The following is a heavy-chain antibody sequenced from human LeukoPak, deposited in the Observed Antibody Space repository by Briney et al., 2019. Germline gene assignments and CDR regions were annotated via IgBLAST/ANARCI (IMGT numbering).Heavy chain of an antibody. CDR2: IYSSGST. V-gene: IGHV3-66*01. J-gene: IGHJ4*02. CDR3: ARDARGSGTYTFDY. D-gene: IGHD3-10*01. Sequence: PGGSLRLSCAASGLTVSTDYMSWVRQAPGKGLEWVSVIYSSGSTYYADSVKGRFTISRDNSKNTIYLQMNSLRVEDTAVYYCARDARGSGTYTFDYWGQGTLVTVSS. CDR1: GLTVSTDY.